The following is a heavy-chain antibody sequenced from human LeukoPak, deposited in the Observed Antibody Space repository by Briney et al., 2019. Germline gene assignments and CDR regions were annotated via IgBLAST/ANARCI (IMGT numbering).Heavy chain of an antibody. J-gene: IGHJ4*02. V-gene: IGHV1-69*05. CDR1: GGTFSSYA. CDR3: ARGVRYYYDSSGYYYSYYFDY. D-gene: IGHD3-22*01. Sequence: SVKFSCKASGGTFSSYAISWVRQAPGQGLEWMGGIIPIFGTANYAQKFQGRVTITTDESTSTAYMELSSLRSEDTAVYYCARGVRYYYDSSGYYYSYYFDYWGQGTLFTVSS. CDR2: IIPIFGTA.